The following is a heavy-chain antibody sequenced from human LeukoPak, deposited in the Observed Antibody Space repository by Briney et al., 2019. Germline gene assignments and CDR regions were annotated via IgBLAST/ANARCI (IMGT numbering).Heavy chain of an antibody. D-gene: IGHD6-19*01. CDR1: GFTFDDYG. CDR3: ARDLGIAVAGAFDY. V-gene: IGHV3-20*04. CDR2: INWNGGST. Sequence: GGSQRLSCAASGFTFDDYGMSWVRQAPGKGLEWVSGINWNGGSTGYADSVKGRFTISRDNAKNSLYLQMNSLRAEDTALYYCARDLGIAVAGAFDYWGQGTLVTVSS. J-gene: IGHJ4*02.